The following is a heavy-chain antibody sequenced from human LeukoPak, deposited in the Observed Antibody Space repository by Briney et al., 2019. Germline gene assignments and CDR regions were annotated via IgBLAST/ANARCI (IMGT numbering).Heavy chain of an antibody. CDR3: ARSLDYDISFDY. D-gene: IGHD3-9*01. CDR1: RFTFRSYE. V-gene: IGHV3-48*03. CDR2: ISSSGNTI. Sequence: GGSLRLSCAASRFTFRSYEMNWVRQAPGKGLEWVSYISSSGNTIYYADSVKGRFTISRDNAKNSLYLQMNSLRAEDTAVYYCARSLDYDISFDYWGQGTLVTVSS. J-gene: IGHJ4*02.